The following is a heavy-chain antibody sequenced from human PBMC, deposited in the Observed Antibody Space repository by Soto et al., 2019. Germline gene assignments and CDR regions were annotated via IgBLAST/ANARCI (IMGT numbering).Heavy chain of an antibody. CDR2: ISGSGGST. Sequence: EVQLLESGGGLVQPGGSLRLSCAASGFTFSSYAMSWVRQAPGRGLEWVSAISGSGGSTYYADSVKGRFTISRDNSKNTLYLQMNSLRAEDTAVYYCAKGSSGWYERFDYWGQGTLVTVSS. CDR3: AKGSSGWYERFDY. CDR1: GFTFSSYA. J-gene: IGHJ4*02. V-gene: IGHV3-23*01. D-gene: IGHD6-19*01.